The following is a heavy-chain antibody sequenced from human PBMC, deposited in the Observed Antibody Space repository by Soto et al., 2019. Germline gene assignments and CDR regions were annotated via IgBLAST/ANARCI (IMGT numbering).Heavy chain of an antibody. CDR2: IYYSGST. J-gene: IGHJ5*02. CDR3: ARVGRTTVTTWENWFDP. V-gene: IGHV4-30-4*01. Sequence: SETLSLTXTVSGGSISSGDYYWSWIRQPPGKGLEWIGYIYYSGSTYYNPSLKSRVTISVDTSKNQFSLKLSSVTAADTAVYYCARVGRTTVTTWENWFDPWGQGTLVTVSS. D-gene: IGHD4-17*01. CDR1: GGSISSGDYY.